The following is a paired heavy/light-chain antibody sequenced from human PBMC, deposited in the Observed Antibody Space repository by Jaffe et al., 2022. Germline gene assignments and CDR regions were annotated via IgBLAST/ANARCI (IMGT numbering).Heavy chain of an antibody. V-gene: IGHV3-7*01. J-gene: IGHJ4*01. D-gene: IGHD3-3*01. CDR3: ARVSPGRFLEWLPWGFFDK. CDR1: GFTFSDYW. Sequence: EVQLVESGGGLVQPGGSLRLSCTVSGFTFSDYWMSWVRQAPGQGLEWVANIKADGSEKYYVDSSKGQFIISRDNAKSSLYLEISSLRVEDTAVYYCARVSPGRFLEWLPWGFFDKWGQGTPVTVSS. CDR2: IKADGSEK.
Light chain of an antibody. CDR3: QQYGGALGLT. V-gene: IGKV3-20*01. CDR1: QRVSGSY. J-gene: IGKJ4*01. CDR2: AAS. Sequence: EIVLTQSPGTLSLSAGERATLSCRASQRVSGSYLAWYQHKPGQAPRLLIYAASNRATGIPDRFSGSGSGTDFTLTISRLEPEDFAVYYCQQYGGALGLTFGGGTKLEIK.